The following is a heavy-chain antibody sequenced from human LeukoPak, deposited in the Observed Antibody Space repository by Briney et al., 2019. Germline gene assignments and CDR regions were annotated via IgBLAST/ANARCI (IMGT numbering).Heavy chain of an antibody. CDR2: ISTSSSTI. CDR3: ARKGLAVAAGLDY. CDR1: GSTFSSYW. D-gene: IGHD6-19*01. J-gene: IGHJ4*02. V-gene: IGHV3-48*01. Sequence: PGGSLRLSCAASGSTFSSYWMSWVRQAPGKGLEWISYISTSSSTIYYADSVKGRFTISRDNANNSLYLQMNSLRAEDTAIYYCARKGLAVAAGLDYWGQGTLVTVSS.